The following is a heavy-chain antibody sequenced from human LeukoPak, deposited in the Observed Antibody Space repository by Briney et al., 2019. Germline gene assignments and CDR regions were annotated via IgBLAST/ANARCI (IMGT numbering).Heavy chain of an antibody. CDR2: ISYDGSNK. Sequence: GRSLRLSCAASGFTFSSYGMHWVRQAPGKGLEWVAVISYDGSNKYYADSVKGRFTISRDNSKNTLYLQMNSLRAEDTAVYYCAKEGGIAAADDYYFDYWGQGTLVTVSS. CDR3: AKEGGIAAADDYYFDY. J-gene: IGHJ4*02. D-gene: IGHD6-13*01. V-gene: IGHV3-30*18. CDR1: GFTFSSYG.